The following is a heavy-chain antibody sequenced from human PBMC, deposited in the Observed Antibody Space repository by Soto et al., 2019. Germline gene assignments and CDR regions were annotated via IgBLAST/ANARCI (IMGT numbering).Heavy chain of an antibody. CDR2: IPQEGGDG. Sequence: DVHLVESGGGLVQPGQSLRLSCEVSGFTFSMYSMSWVRQAPGKGLEWVAKIPQEGGDGHYLDSVKGSFFISRDNAKNSVYLQMNSLRGEDTAIYYCARDHLILPAHDFFYGSDVWGKGATVTVSS. CDR3: ARDHLILPAHDFFYGSDV. J-gene: IGHJ6*04. V-gene: IGHV3-7*03. CDR1: GFTFSMYS. D-gene: IGHD2-21*02.